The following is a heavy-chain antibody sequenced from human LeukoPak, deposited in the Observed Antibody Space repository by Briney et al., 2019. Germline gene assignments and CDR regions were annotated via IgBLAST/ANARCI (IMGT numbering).Heavy chain of an antibody. D-gene: IGHD4-23*01. Sequence: GESLKISCKGSGYSFTSYWIGWVRQMPGKGLEWMGIIYPGESDTRYSPSFQGQVTISADKSINTAYLQWSSLTASDTAMYYCARRVVNNRNWYFNLWGRGTLVTVSS. CDR1: GYSFTSYW. CDR2: IYPGESDT. J-gene: IGHJ2*01. V-gene: IGHV5-51*01. CDR3: ARRVVNNRNWYFNL.